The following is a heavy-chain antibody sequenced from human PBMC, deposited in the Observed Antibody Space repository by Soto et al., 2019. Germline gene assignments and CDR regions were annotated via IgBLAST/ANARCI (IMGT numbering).Heavy chain of an antibody. CDR2: ISGTNGNT. CDR1: GYTFSNYG. V-gene: IGHV1-18*01. CDR3: APPNRFCGGGGFSYRDV. D-gene: IGHD2-15*01. Sequence: ASVKVSCKASGYTFSNYGINWVRQAPGQGLGWMGWISGTNGNTNYAQNIQGRVTLTTDTSTNTAYMELRSLRSDDTAVYFCAPPNRFCGGGGFSYRDVGGEGPTVTGLL. J-gene: IGHJ6*03.